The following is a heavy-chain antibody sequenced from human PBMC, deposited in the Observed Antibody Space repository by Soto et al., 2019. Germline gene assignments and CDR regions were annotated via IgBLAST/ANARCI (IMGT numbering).Heavy chain of an antibody. Sequence: QVQLVQSGAEVKKPGASVKVSCKASGYTFTSYAMHWVRQAPGQRLEWMGWINAGNGNTKYSQKCQGRVTITRDTSASTAYMELSSLRSEDTAVYYCARVLRFGDQYPFDYWGQGTLVTVSS. D-gene: IGHD3-10*01. V-gene: IGHV1-3*01. CDR3: ARVLRFGDQYPFDY. CDR1: GYTFTSYA. J-gene: IGHJ4*02. CDR2: INAGNGNT.